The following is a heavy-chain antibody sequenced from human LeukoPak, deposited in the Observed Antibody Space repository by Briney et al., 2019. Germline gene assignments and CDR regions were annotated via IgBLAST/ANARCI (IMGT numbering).Heavy chain of an antibody. Sequence: GRSLRLSCAASGFTFSSYAMHWVRQAPGKGLEWVAVISYDGSNKYYADSVKGRFTISRDNSKNTVYLQTSSLTAEDTAVYYCVRGTYHAYYMDVWGKGTTVTVSS. D-gene: IGHD3-16*01. CDR3: VRGTYHAYYMDV. CDR2: ISYDGSNK. CDR1: GFTFSSYA. J-gene: IGHJ6*03. V-gene: IGHV3-30-3*01.